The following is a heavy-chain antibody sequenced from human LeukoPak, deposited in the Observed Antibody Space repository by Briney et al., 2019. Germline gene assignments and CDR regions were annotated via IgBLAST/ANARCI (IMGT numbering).Heavy chain of an antibody. CDR1: GGSISSYY. J-gene: IGHJ6*02. CDR2: IYYSGST. V-gene: IGHV4-59*01. Sequence: SETLSLTCTVSGGSISSYYWSWIRQPPGKGLEWIGYIYYSGSTNYNPSLKSRVTISVDTSKNQFSLKLSSVTAADTAVYYCARVVTMVRGVITYYGMDVWGQGTTVTVSS. D-gene: IGHD3-10*01. CDR3: ARVVTMVRGVITYYGMDV.